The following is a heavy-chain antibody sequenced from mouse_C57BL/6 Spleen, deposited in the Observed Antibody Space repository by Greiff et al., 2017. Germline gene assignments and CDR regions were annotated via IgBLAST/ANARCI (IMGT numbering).Heavy chain of an antibody. V-gene: IGHV1-55*01. J-gene: IGHJ1*03. Sequence: QVQLQQPGAELVKPGASVKMSCKASGYTFTSYWITWVKQRPGHGLEWIGDIYPGSGSTNYNEKFKSKATLTVDTSSSTAYMQLSSLTSEDSAVYYCARGGYSFWYFDVWGTGTTVTVSS. CDR2: IYPGSGST. CDR1: GYTFTSYW. CDR3: ARGGYSFWYFDV. D-gene: IGHD1-1*01.